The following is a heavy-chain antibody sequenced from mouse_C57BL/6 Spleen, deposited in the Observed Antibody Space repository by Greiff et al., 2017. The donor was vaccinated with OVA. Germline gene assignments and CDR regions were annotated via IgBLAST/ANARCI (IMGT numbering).Heavy chain of an antibody. Sequence: EVHLVESGGDLVKPGGSLKLSCAASGFTFSSYGMSWVRQTPDKRLEWVATISSGGSYTYYPDSVKGRFTISRDNAKNTLYLQMSSLKSEDTAMYYCARLGSSHFDYWGQGTTLTVSS. V-gene: IGHV5-6*01. CDR1: GFTFSSYG. D-gene: IGHD1-1*01. CDR2: ISSGGSYT. J-gene: IGHJ2*01. CDR3: ARLGSSHFDY.